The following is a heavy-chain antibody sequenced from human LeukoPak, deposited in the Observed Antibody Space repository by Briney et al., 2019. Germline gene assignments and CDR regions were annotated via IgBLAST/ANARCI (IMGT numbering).Heavy chain of an antibody. V-gene: IGHV3-21*01. J-gene: IGHJ3*02. CDR2: ISSSSSYI. CDR1: GFTFSSYS. CDR3: ARDYHYNSSEYAFDI. D-gene: IGHD3-22*01. Sequence: PGGSLRLSCAASGFTFSSYSMNWVRQAPGKGLEWVSSISSSSSYIYYADSVKGRFTISRDNALYLQMNSLRAEDTAVYYCARDYHYNSSEYAFDIWGQGTMVTVSS.